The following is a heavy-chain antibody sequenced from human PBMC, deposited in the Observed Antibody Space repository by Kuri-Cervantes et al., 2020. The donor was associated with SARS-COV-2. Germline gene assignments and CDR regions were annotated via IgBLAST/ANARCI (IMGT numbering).Heavy chain of an antibody. Sequence: GGSLRLSCAASGFTFSSHSMNWVRQAPGKGLEWVSSISSSSSYIYYADSVKGRFTISRDNAKNSLYLQMNSLRAEDTAVYYCARTVTGSGEQWQHDYWGQGTLVTVSS. J-gene: IGHJ4*02. CDR3: ARTVTGSGEQWQHDY. CDR1: GFTFSSHS. CDR2: ISSSSSYI. D-gene: IGHD6-19*01. V-gene: IGHV3-21*01.